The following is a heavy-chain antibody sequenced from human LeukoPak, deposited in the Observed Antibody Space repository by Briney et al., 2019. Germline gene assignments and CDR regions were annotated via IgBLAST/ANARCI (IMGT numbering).Heavy chain of an antibody. CDR1: GFTFSSYA. Sequence: GGSLRLSCAASGFTFSSYAMSWVRQAPGKGLEWVSAISGSGGSTYYADSVKGRFTISRDNSKNTLYLQMNSLRAEDTAVYYRAKGGSSYDSNFDYGGQGTLVTVSS. D-gene: IGHD3-16*01. CDR2: ISGSGGST. J-gene: IGHJ4*02. CDR3: AKGGSSYDSNFDY. V-gene: IGHV3-23*01.